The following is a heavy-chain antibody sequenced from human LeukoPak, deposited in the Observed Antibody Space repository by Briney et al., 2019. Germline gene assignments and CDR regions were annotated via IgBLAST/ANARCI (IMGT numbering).Heavy chain of an antibody. V-gene: IGHV3-74*01. CDR3: ARDLYYDHSD. Sequence: PGGSLRLSCAASGFTFSSYWMHWVRQTPGKGLVWVSRINPDGSETSYADSVKGRFTVSRDNAKNTLHLQMSSLRAEDTAVYYCARDLYYDHSDWGQGTLVTVSS. J-gene: IGHJ4*02. D-gene: IGHD3-22*01. CDR2: INPDGSET. CDR1: GFTFSSYW.